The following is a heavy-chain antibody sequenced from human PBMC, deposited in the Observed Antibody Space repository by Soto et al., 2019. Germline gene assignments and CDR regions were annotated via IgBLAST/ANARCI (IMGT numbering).Heavy chain of an antibody. CDR1: VFTFSNAW. CDR2: IKSKTDGGTT. CDR3: TTAYYDSSGYYSVY. V-gene: IGHV3-15*07. J-gene: IGHJ4*02. Sequence: GGSLRLSCAASVFTFSNAWMNWVRQAPGKGLEWVGRIKSKTDGGTTDYAAPVKGRFTISRDDSKNTLYLQMNSLKTEDTAVYYCTTAYYDSSGYYSVYWGQGTLVTVSS. D-gene: IGHD3-22*01.